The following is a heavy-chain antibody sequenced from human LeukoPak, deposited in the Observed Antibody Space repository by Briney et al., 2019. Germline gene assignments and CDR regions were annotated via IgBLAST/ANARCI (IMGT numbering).Heavy chain of an antibody. CDR1: GFTFSSYG. D-gene: IGHD6-13*01. V-gene: IGHV3-30*02. CDR3: AKDSRYSSSWKYFDY. CDR2: IRYDGSNK. J-gene: IGHJ4*02. Sequence: GGSLRLSCAASGFTFSSYGMHWVRQAPGKGLEWVAFIRYDGSNKYYADSVKGRFTISRDNSKNTLYLQMNSLRAEDMAVYYCAKDSRYSSSWKYFDYWGQGTLVTVSS.